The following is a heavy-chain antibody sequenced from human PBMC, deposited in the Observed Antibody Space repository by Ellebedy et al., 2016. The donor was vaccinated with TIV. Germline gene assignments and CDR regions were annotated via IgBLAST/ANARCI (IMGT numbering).Heavy chain of an antibody. Sequence: SETLSLXCTVSGGSISSSSYWGWIRQPPGKGLEWIGSFYHSGSTYYNPSLKNRVTISVDTSKNQFSLKLSSVTAADTALYYCARPQQLIFDAFDIWGRGTMVTVSS. CDR2: FYHSGST. J-gene: IGHJ3*02. CDR1: GGSISSSSY. CDR3: ARPQQLIFDAFDI. V-gene: IGHV4-39*01. D-gene: IGHD6-13*01.